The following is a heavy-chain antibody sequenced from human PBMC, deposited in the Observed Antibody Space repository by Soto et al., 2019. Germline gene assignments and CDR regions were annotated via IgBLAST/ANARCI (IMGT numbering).Heavy chain of an antibody. Sequence: LSLTCTVSGGSISSSSYYWGWIRQPPGKGLEWIGSIYYSGSTYYNPSLKSRVTISVDTSKNQFSLKLSSVTAADTAVYYCARGGVDYYDSSGYYFSPYYFDYWG. V-gene: IGHV4-39*07. CDR1: GGSISSSSYY. J-gene: IGHJ4*01. CDR2: IYYSGST. D-gene: IGHD3-22*01. CDR3: ARGGVDYYDSSGYYFSPYYFDY.